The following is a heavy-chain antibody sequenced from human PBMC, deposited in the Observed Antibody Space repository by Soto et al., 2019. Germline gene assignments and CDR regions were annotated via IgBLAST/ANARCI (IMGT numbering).Heavy chain of an antibody. CDR3: AGGVEDDAFDI. J-gene: IGHJ3*02. Sequence: EVQLVESGGGLVQPGGSLRLSCAASGFTVSSNYMSWVRQAPGKGLEWVSVIYSGGSTYYADSVKSRFTISRHNSKNTLYLQMNSLRAEDTAVYYCAGGVEDDAFDIWGQGTMVTVSS. CDR2: IYSGGST. V-gene: IGHV3-53*04. D-gene: IGHD2-15*01. CDR1: GFTVSSNY.